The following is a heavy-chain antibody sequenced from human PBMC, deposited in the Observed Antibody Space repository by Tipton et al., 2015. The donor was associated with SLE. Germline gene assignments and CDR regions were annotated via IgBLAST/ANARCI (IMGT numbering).Heavy chain of an antibody. CDR2: IFYTGST. J-gene: IGHJ4*02. V-gene: IGHV4-59*01. CDR1: GGSISSYF. D-gene: IGHD3-10*01. CDR3: ARTEQGTGSYYRLVFEI. Sequence: TLSLTCTVSGGSISSYFWTWIRQPPGKGLEWIGHIFYTGSTRYNPSLKSRVTISVDTSKSQIFLKMSPVTAADTAAYYCARTEQGTGSYYRLVFEIWGQGTLVTVSS.